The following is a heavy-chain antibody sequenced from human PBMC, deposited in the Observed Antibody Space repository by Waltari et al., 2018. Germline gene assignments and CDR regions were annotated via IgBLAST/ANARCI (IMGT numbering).Heavy chain of an antibody. V-gene: IGHV4-30-4*08. D-gene: IGHD5-12*01. J-gene: IGHJ4*02. CDR2: IYYSGIT. CDR1: GGSISSGDYY. CDR3: ARSRSGYDEVFDY. Sequence: QVQLQESGPGLVKPSQTLSLTCTVSGGSISSGDYYWSWIRQPPGKGLEWIGYIYYSGITYYNPSLKSRVTISVDTSKNQFSLKLSSVTAADTAVYYCARSRSGYDEVFDYWGQGTLVTVSS.